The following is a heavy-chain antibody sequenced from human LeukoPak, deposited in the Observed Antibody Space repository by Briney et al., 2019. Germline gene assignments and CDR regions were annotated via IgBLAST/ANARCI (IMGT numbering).Heavy chain of an antibody. CDR3: AREKRFLEWSYGMDV. J-gene: IGHJ6*02. CDR2: INHNGNVN. Sequence: PGGSLRLSCAASGFTFSSYWMNWARQAPGKGLEWVASINHNGNVNYYVDSVKGRFTISRDNAKNSLYLQMNSLRAEDTAVYYCAREKRFLEWSYGMDVWGQGITVTVSS. CDR1: GFTFSSYW. D-gene: IGHD3-3*01. V-gene: IGHV3-7*01.